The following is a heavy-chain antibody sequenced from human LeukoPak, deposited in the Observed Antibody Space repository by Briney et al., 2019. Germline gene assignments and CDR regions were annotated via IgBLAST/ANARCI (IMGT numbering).Heavy chain of an antibody. CDR3: ARKRLSDYYYGMDV. J-gene: IGHJ6*02. CDR1: GYTFTSYD. D-gene: IGHD4/OR15-4a*01. V-gene: IGHV1-8*01. Sequence: ASVKVSCKASGYTFTSYDINWVRQATGQGLEWMGWMNPNSGNTGYAQKFQGRVTMTRDTSISTAYMELSSLRSEDTAVYYCARKRLSDYYYGMDVWGQGTTVTVSS. CDR2: MNPNSGNT.